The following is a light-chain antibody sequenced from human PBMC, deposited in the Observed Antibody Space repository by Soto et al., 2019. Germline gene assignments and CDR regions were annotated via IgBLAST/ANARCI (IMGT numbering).Light chain of an antibody. Sequence: EIVLTQSPATLSLSPGERATLSCRASQSVSSYLAWYQQKPGQAPRLLIYDASTRATGIPARFSGSGSGTDFTLTISSLEPEDFAVYYGQQRSNWPPTFGQGTKVDIK. J-gene: IGKJ1*01. CDR3: QQRSNWPPT. CDR1: QSVSSY. CDR2: DAS. V-gene: IGKV3-11*01.